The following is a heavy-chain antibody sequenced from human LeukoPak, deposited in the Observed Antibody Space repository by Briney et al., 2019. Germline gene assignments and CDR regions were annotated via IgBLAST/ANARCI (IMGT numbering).Heavy chain of an antibody. Sequence: GASVKVSCKASGYTFTSYDINWVRQATGQGLEWMGWMNPNSGNTGYAQKFQGRVTMTRNTSISTAYMELSSLRSEDTAVYYCARRRGQHPGDDAFDIRGQGTMVTVSS. CDR1: GYTFTSYD. D-gene: IGHD3-10*01. J-gene: IGHJ3*02. V-gene: IGHV1-8*01. CDR3: ARRRGQHPGDDAFDI. CDR2: MNPNSGNT.